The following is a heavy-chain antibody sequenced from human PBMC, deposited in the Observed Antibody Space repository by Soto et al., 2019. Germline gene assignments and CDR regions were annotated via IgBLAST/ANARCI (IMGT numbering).Heavy chain of an antibody. V-gene: IGHV3-23*01. CDR3: AKDVSEWGRGYDY. D-gene: IGHD1-26*01. Sequence: GGSLRLSCAASGFTFSTYGMSWVRQVPGKGLEWVSGIWGSGDSTYYADSVKGRFTISRDKSKNTLYLQMNSLGAEDTAVYYCAKDVSEWGRGYDYWGQGTLVTVSS. J-gene: IGHJ4*02. CDR1: GFTFSTYG. CDR2: IWGSGDST.